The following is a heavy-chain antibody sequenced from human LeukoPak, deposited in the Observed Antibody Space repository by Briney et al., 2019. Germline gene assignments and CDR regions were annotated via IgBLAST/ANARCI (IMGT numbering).Heavy chain of an antibody. CDR2: IYTSGST. J-gene: IGHJ2*01. D-gene: IGHD3-22*01. CDR1: GGSISSYY. V-gene: IGHV4-4*07. Sequence: SETLCLTCTVSGGSISSYYWSWIRQPAGKGLEWIGRIYTSGSTNYNPSLKSRVTISVDKSKNQFSLKLSSVTAADTAVYYCARDPNYDSSGYYWYFDLWGHGTLVTVSS. CDR3: ARDPNYDSSGYYWYFDL.